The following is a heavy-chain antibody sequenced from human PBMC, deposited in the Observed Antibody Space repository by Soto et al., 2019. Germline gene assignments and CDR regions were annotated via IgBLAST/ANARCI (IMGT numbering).Heavy chain of an antibody. Sequence: LSLTCTVSGGSISSSSYYWGWIRQPPGKGLEWIGSIYYSGSTYYNPSLKSRVTISVDTSKNQFSLKLSSVTAADTAVYYCASFYDYPQYYFDYWSQGTLVTVSS. D-gene: IGHD3-16*01. CDR3: ASFYDYPQYYFDY. V-gene: IGHV4-39*01. CDR1: GGSISSSSYY. J-gene: IGHJ4*02. CDR2: IYYSGST.